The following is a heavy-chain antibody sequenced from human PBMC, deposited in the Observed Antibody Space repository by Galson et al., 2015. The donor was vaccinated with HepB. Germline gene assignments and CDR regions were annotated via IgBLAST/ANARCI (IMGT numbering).Heavy chain of an antibody. CDR2: ISSSSSYI. Sequence: SLRLSCAASGFTFSSYSMNWVRQAPGKGLEWVSSISSSSSYIYYADSVKGRFTISRDNAKNSLYLQMNSLRAEDTAVYYCATHLARIYSGSYKGDAFDIWGQATMVTVSS. V-gene: IGHV3-21*01. J-gene: IGHJ3*02. D-gene: IGHD1-26*01. CDR1: GFTFSSYS. CDR3: ATHLARIYSGSYKGDAFDI.